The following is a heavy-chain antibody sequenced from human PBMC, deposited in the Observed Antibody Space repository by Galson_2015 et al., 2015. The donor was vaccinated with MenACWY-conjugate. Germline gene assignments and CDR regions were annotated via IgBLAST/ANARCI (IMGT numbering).Heavy chain of an antibody. D-gene: IGHD3-22*01. Sequence: SLRLSCAASGFDFSNYAMNWVRQAPGKGLEWVSYIGSSGTPIYYADSLKGRFTISRDNAKNSLYLQVNSLGAEDTAVYYCARDYYDSHFDYWGQGTLVTVSS. CDR2: IGSSGTPI. CDR1: GFDFSNYA. V-gene: IGHV3-48*03. J-gene: IGHJ4*02. CDR3: ARDYYDSHFDY.